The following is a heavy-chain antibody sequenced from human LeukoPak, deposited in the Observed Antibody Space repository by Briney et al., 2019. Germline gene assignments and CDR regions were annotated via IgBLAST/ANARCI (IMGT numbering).Heavy chain of an antibody. CDR2: IYYSGST. CDR3: ARLARTDLEYFDY. V-gene: IGHV4-39*01. CDR1: GGSFSSTSYY. D-gene: IGHD1-1*01. Sequence: PSETLSLTCAVYGGSFSSTSYYWGWIRQPPGKGLEWIGSIYYSGSTYYNPSLKSRVTISVDTSKNQFSLMLSSVTAADTAVYYCARLARTDLEYFDYWGQGTLVTVSS. J-gene: IGHJ4*02.